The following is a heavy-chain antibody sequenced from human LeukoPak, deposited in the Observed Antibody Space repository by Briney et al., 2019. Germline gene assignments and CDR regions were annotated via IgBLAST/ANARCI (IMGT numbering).Heavy chain of an antibody. Sequence: SETLSLTCSVSGGFNTHYYWSWIRQPPGKGLEWIGYIYHSGSTKYNPSLKSRVTVSVDTSKNHFSLKLSSVTAADTAVYYCARGQWLPVFDFWGQGTLVTVSS. CDR1: GGFNTHYY. CDR3: ARGQWLPVFDF. V-gene: IGHV4-59*01. J-gene: IGHJ4*02. D-gene: IGHD3-22*01. CDR2: IYHSGST.